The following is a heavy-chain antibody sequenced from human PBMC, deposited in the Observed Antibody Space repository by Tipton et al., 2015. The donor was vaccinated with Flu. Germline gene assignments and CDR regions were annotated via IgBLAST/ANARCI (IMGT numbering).Heavy chain of an antibody. CDR1: GGSFSGYY. CDR3: AGDLRFLEWFYGMDV. Sequence: TLSLTCAVYGGSFSGYYWSWIRQPAGKGLEWIGRIYTSGSTNYNPSLKSRVTMSVDTSKNQFSLKLSSVTAADTAVYYCAGDLRFLEWFYGMDVWGQGTTVTVSS. J-gene: IGHJ6*02. CDR2: IYTSGST. V-gene: IGHV4-4*07. D-gene: IGHD3-3*01.